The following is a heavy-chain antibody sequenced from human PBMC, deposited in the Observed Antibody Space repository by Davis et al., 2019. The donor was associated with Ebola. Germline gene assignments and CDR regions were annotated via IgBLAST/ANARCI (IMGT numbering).Heavy chain of an antibody. Sequence: SETLSLTCAVYGGSFSGYYWSWIRQPPGKGLEWIGEINHSGSTNYNPSLKSRVTISVDTSKNQFSLKLNSVTAADTATYYCARHGRAAGMSWFDPWGQGTLVTVSS. CDR1: GGSFSGYY. CDR2: INHSGST. D-gene: IGHD6-13*01. CDR3: ARHGRAAGMSWFDP. V-gene: IGHV4-34*01. J-gene: IGHJ5*02.